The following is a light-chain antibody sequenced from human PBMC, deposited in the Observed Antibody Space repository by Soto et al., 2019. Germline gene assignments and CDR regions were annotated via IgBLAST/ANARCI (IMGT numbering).Light chain of an antibody. CDR1: QNIRTY. CDR3: QQGHSTPYT. J-gene: IGKJ2*01. CDR2: SAS. V-gene: IGKV1-39*01. Sequence: DIQMTQSPYSLSASVGDSVTITCRASQNIRTYLNWYRQKPGRAPKLLIHSASALPSGVPSRFSGSGSGTEFTLTMSGLQPEDFATYYCQQGHSTPYTFGQGTK.